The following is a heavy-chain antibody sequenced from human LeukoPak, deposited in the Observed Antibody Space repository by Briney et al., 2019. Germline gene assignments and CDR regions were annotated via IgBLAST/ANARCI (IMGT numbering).Heavy chain of an antibody. V-gene: IGHV1-2*02. Sequence: GASVKVPCKASGGTFSSYAISWVRQAPGQGLEWMGWSNTNRGGGKIAQKFQGRVTMTRDTSTNTAYMDLKSLTSDDTAVYYCARANWGFHDAFDIWGQGTTVTVSS. CDR3: ARANWGFHDAFDI. CDR2: SNTNRGGG. J-gene: IGHJ3*02. D-gene: IGHD7-27*01. CDR1: GGTFSSYA.